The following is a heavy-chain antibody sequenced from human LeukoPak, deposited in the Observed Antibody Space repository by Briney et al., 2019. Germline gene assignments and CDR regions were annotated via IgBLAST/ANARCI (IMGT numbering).Heavy chain of an antibody. Sequence: TAGGSLRLSCAVSGVTINDFYLSMSWVRQAPGKGLEWVSSISSSSSYIYYADSVKGRFTISRDNAKNSLYLQMNSLRAEDTAVYYCAKVYYYDSSGSETNYYYGMDVWGQGTTVTVSS. CDR3: AKVYYYDSSGSETNYYYGMDV. J-gene: IGHJ6*02. D-gene: IGHD3-22*01. V-gene: IGHV3-21*01. CDR2: ISSSSSYI. CDR1: GVTINDFYLS.